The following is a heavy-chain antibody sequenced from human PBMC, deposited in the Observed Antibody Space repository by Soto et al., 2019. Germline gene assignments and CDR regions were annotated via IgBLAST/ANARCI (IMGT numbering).Heavy chain of an antibody. Sequence: GGSLRLSCKASGFILGDYAMSWFRQAPGKGLEWVGFIRNKAYGGTTENAASVKGRFTISRDDSKNIAYLQMNSLRPEDTAVYYCARAYGAYPTTRVVDCWGQGTLVTVSS. V-gene: IGHV3-49*03. CDR2: IRNKAYGGTT. J-gene: IGHJ4*02. D-gene: IGHD4-17*01. CDR1: GFILGDYA. CDR3: ARAYGAYPTTRVVDC.